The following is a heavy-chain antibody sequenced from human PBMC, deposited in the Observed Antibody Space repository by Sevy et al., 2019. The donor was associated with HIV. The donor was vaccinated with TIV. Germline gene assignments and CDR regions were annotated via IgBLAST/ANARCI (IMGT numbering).Heavy chain of an antibody. Sequence: ASVKVSCKASGYTFTGYYIHWVRQAPGQGLEWMGWINPHIGGTNFAQKFQGRVTMTRDTSISTAYLDLSRLRSDDTAIYYCARGDSLVVPPATVDYWGQGTLVTVSS. J-gene: IGHJ4*02. D-gene: IGHD2-2*01. CDR3: ARGDSLVVPPATVDY. CDR1: GYTFTGYY. V-gene: IGHV1-2*02. CDR2: INPHIGGT.